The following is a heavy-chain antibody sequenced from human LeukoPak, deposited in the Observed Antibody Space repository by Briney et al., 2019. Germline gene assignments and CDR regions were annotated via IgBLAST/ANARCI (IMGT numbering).Heavy chain of an antibody. J-gene: IGHJ4*02. V-gene: IGHV3-74*01. Sequence: GGSLRLSCAASGFTFCSFWMHWVRQPPGKGQVWVSRIDTDGRTTTYADSVKDRFTISRDNARNTVYLQTNSLRAEDTAVYYCASLNSFGHDYWGQGILVTVSS. CDR1: GFTFCSFW. CDR3: ASLNSFGHDY. CDR2: IDTDGRTT. D-gene: IGHD5-18*01.